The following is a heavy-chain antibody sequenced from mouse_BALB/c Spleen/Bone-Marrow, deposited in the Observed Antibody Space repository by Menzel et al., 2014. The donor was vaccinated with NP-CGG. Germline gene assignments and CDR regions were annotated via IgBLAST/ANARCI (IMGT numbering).Heavy chain of an antibody. Sequence: QVQLQQSGPELVKPGASLKISCKASGYTFTDYYINWVKQKPGQGLEWIGWIYPGSGTKYNEKFKGKATLTVDTSSSTAYMQLSSLTSEDTAVYFCARILYWYFDVWGAGTTVTVSS. CDR1: GYTFTDYY. CDR3: ARILYWYFDV. CDR2: IYPGSGT. V-gene: IGHV1-84*02. J-gene: IGHJ1*01.